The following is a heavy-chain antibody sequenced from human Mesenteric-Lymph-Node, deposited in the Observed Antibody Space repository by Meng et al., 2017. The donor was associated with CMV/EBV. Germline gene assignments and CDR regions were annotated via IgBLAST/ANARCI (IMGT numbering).Heavy chain of an antibody. CDR2: INPNSGVS. J-gene: IGHJ5*02. Sequence: QVQLVKSWAEVGKPGASVMVSCKASGYTFTDFYIHWVRQAPGQGLEWMGRINPNSGVSNSAQNFQGRVTMTRDTSISTAYMELGRLTSDDTAVYYCARDNVNPEGFDPWGQGTLVTVSS. V-gene: IGHV1-2*06. CDR1: GYTFTDFY. D-gene: IGHD2/OR15-2a*01. CDR3: ARDNVNPEGFDP.